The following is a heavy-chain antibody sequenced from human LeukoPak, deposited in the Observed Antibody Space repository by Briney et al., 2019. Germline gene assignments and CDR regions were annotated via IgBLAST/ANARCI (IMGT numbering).Heavy chain of an antibody. CDR1: GGSISSSSYY. D-gene: IGHD3-10*01. CDR3: ARLDGGFGGAFDI. CDR2: IYYSGST. Sequence: SETLSLTCTVSGGSISSSSYYWGWIRQPPGKGLEWIGSIYYSGSTYYNPSLKSRVTISVDTSKNQFSLKLSSVTAADTAVYYCARLDGGFGGAFDIWGQGTMVTVSS. J-gene: IGHJ3*02. V-gene: IGHV4-39*07.